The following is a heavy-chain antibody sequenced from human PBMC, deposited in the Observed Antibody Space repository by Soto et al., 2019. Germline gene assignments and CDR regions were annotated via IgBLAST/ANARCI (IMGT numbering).Heavy chain of an antibody. CDR2: MTSDMKTI. J-gene: IGHJ4*02. Sequence: EVQLVESGGGLVQPGGSLRLSCAASGFTFGIYSMNWIRQAPGKGLAWVSYMTSDMKTIHYEESVKGRFTISRDNAMNSVYPQMTSLRDDDTAVYYCTRSVEGHFDYWGQGTLVTVSS. CDR1: GFTFGIYS. D-gene: IGHD6-19*01. V-gene: IGHV3-48*02. CDR3: TRSVEGHFDY.